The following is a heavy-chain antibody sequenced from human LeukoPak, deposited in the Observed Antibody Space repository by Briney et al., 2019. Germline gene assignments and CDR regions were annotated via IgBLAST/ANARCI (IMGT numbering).Heavy chain of an antibody. CDR3: AKVGGGEQWDFDY. CDR2: IRYDGSNK. CDR1: GFTFSSYG. D-gene: IGHD6-19*01. J-gene: IGHJ4*02. V-gene: IGHV3-30*02. Sequence: PGGSLRLSCAASGFTFSSYGMHWVRQAPGKGLEWVAFIRYDGSNKYYADSVKGRFTISRDNSKNTLYPQMNSLRAEDTAVYYCAKVGGGEQWDFDYWGQGTLVTVSS.